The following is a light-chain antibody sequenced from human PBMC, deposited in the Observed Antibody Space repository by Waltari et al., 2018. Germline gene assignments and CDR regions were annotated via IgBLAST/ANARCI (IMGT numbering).Light chain of an antibody. CDR3: QQSYSTPPT. J-gene: IGKJ1*01. CDR2: AAS. Sequence: DIQMTQSPSSLSASVRDSVTITCRASQSISSYLNWYQQKPGNAPKLLIYAASSLQSGVPARFSGIGSGTDFTLTISSLQPEDSATYYCQQSYSTPPTFGQGTKVEIK. V-gene: IGKV1-39*01. CDR1: QSISSY.